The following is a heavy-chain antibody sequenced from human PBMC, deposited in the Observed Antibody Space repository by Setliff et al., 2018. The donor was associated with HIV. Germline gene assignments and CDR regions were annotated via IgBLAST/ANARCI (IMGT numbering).Heavy chain of an antibody. CDR3: ARSRSSGYYCDY. Sequence: SVKVSCKASGGTFSSYAISWVRQAPGQGLEWMGGIIPIFGTANCAQKFQGRVTITADESTSTAYVELSSLRSEDTAVYYCARSRSSGYYCDYWGQGTLVTVSS. V-gene: IGHV1-69*13. CDR1: GGTFSSYA. D-gene: IGHD3-22*01. J-gene: IGHJ4*02. CDR2: IIPIFGTA.